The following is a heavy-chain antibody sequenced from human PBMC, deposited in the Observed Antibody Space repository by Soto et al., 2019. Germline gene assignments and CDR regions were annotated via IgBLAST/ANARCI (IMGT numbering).Heavy chain of an antibody. V-gene: IGHV3-48*03. Sequence: ESGGGLVQPGGSLRLSCAASGFTLSGYEMNWVRQAPGKGLEWVSYISESGNLIYYADSVKGRFTISRDNAKNSLYLQMNSLRAEDTAVYYCTRESPSDYFDFWGQGAVVTVSS. CDR3: TRESPSDYFDF. CDR1: GFTLSGYE. J-gene: IGHJ4*02. CDR2: ISESGNLI.